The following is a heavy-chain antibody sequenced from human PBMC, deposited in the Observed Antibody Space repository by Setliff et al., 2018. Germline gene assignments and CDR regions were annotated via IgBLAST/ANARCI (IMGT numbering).Heavy chain of an antibody. V-gene: IGHV1-18*04. Sequence: GASVKVSCKASGYPLTAYYIHWVRQAPGQGLEWMGWISVYNGYIVYAQKLQGRVTMTTDTSTSTAYVEVRSLRSDDTALYYCARSPPNRGVGQGHHMDVWGKGTSVTVSS. CDR1: GYPLTAYY. J-gene: IGHJ6*03. CDR2: ISVYNGYI. CDR3: ARSPPNRGVGQGHHMDV. D-gene: IGHD1-26*01.